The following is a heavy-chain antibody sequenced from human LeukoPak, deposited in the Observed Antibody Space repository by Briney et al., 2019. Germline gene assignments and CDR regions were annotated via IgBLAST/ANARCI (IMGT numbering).Heavy chain of an antibody. V-gene: IGHV3-64*01. CDR3: ARDITTVSPPFDI. CDR2: ISSNGGST. Sequence: GGSLRLSCAASGFTFSSYAMHWVRQAPGKGLEFVSAISSNGGSTYYANSVKGRFTISRDNSKNTLYLQIGSLRAEDMAVYYCARDITTVSPPFDIWGQGTMVTVSS. CDR1: GFTFSSYA. D-gene: IGHD3-10*01. J-gene: IGHJ3*02.